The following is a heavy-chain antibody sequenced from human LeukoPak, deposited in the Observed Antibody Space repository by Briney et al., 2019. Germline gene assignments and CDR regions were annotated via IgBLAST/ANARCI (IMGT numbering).Heavy chain of an antibody. CDR3: ARHNRDDYFDY. Sequence: PGESLKISCKGSGYSFTSYWISWVRQMPGKGLEWMGRIDPSDSYTNYSPSFQGHVTISADKSISTTYLQWNSLEASDTAMYYCARHNRDDYFDYWGQGTLVTVSS. CDR2: IDPSDSYT. CDR1: GYSFTSYW. V-gene: IGHV5-10-1*01. J-gene: IGHJ4*02. D-gene: IGHD1-14*01.